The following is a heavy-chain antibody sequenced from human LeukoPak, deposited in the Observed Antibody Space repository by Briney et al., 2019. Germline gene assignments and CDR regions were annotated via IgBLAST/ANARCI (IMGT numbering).Heavy chain of an antibody. J-gene: IGHJ4*02. CDR3: ARGSTSFDY. D-gene: IGHD2/OR15-2a*01. CDR1: GGSISSYY. Sequence: SETLSLTCTVPGGSISSYYWSWIRQPPGKGLEWIGYIYYSGSTNYNPSLKSRVTISVDTSKNQFSLKLSSVTAADTAVYYRARGSTSFDYWGQGTLVTVSS. CDR2: IYYSGST. V-gene: IGHV4-59*01.